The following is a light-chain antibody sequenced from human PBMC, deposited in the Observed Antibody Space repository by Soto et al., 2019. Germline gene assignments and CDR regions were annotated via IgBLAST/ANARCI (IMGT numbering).Light chain of an antibody. J-gene: IGKJ4*01. Sequence: DIQMTQSPSSVSASVGDRVTITCRASQGISSWLGWYQQKAGKAPNLLIHTASSLQSGVPSRFSGSGSGTDFTLTISSLQPEDFATYYCQQANSFPLTFGGGNKVEIK. V-gene: IGKV1-12*01. CDR2: TAS. CDR3: QQANSFPLT. CDR1: QGISSW.